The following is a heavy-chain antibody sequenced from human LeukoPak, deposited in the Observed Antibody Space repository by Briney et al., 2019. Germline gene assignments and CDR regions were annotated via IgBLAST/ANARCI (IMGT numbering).Heavy chain of an antibody. CDR1: GSCFTSYW. Sequence: GASLKISCKGSGSCFTSYWIAWLRQTPGKGLEWMGIIYPGDSDTTYSPSFQGQVTISVDKYISTAYLLWSSLKASDTAMYYCARGEVWFGELPFLDDWGQGTLVTVSS. CDR3: ARGEVWFGELPFLDD. D-gene: IGHD3-10*01. J-gene: IGHJ4*02. CDR2: IYPGDSDT. V-gene: IGHV5-51*01.